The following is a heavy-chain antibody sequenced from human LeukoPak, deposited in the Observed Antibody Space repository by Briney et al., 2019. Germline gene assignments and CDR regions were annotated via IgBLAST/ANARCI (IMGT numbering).Heavy chain of an antibody. CDR1: GFTFNTYA. Sequence: EGSLRLSCAASGFTFNTYAMAWVRQAPGKGLEWVSSISGSGGSTNYADSVKGRFFISRDKSGNTLFLQMSSLRAEDTAVYYCAKASSSWYSEIDYWGQGTQVTVSS. CDR3: AKASSSWYSEIDY. D-gene: IGHD6-13*01. V-gene: IGHV3-23*01. J-gene: IGHJ4*02. CDR2: ISGSGGST.